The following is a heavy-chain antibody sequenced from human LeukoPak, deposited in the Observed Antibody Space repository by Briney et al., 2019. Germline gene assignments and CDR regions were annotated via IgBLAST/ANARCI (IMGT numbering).Heavy chain of an antibody. V-gene: IGHV3-23*01. J-gene: IGHJ4*02. CDR3: AKAAGEQWPSESDY. CDR1: GFTFSNYA. Sequence: GGSLRLSCAASGFTFSNYAMSWVRQAPGKGLEWVSAIKGSGGGTSYADSVKGRFTISRDNSKNTLYLQMNSLRAEDTAVYYCAKAAGEQWPSESDYWGQGTLVTVSS. CDR2: IKGSGGGT. D-gene: IGHD6-19*01.